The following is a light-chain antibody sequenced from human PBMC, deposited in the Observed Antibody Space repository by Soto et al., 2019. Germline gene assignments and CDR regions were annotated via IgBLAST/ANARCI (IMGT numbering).Light chain of an antibody. J-gene: IGKJ1*01. V-gene: IGKV3-15*01. Sequence: EIVLTQSPATLSLSPGERATLSCRASQSVSSYLAWYQQKPGQAPRLLIYDTSTRATSIPARFSGSGSGTEFTLTISGLQSEDFAVYYCLHYNKRPRWTFGQGTKVDIK. CDR3: LHYNKRPRWT. CDR1: QSVSSY. CDR2: DTS.